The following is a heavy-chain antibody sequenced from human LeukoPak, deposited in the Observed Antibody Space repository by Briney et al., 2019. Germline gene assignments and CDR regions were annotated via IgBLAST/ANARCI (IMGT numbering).Heavy chain of an antibody. Sequence: ASVKVSCKASGYTFTSYDINWVRQATGQGLEWMGWMNPNSGNTGYAQKFQGRVTMTRNTSISTAYMELSGLRSEDTAVYYCARGLNTYYYGSGSYWNAFDIWGQGTMVTVSS. CDR3: ARGLNTYYYGSGSYWNAFDI. CDR1: GYTFTSYD. J-gene: IGHJ3*02. CDR2: MNPNSGNT. D-gene: IGHD3-10*01. V-gene: IGHV1-8*01.